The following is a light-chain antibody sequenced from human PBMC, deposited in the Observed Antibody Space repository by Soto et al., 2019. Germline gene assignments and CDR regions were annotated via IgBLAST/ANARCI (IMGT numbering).Light chain of an antibody. CDR1: QTLNDW. CDR2: ATS. CDR3: QQYKYYWT. J-gene: IGKJ1*01. Sequence: DIQMTQSPSTLSASVGDRVTITCRASQTLNDWLAWYQHKPGQGPKPLIYATSKLETGVPPRFSGSGSGTEFTLTIDGLQPDDSAAYFGQQYKYYWTFGQGTKVEVK. V-gene: IGKV1-5*03.